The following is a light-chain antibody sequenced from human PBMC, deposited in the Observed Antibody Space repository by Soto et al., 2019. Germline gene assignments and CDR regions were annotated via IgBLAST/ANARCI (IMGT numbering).Light chain of an antibody. J-gene: IGLJ3*02. CDR2: DVS. V-gene: IGLV2-14*01. CDR1: SSDVGGSNH. Sequence: QSALTQPASVSGSPGQSITISCTGTSSDVGGSNHVSWYQQHPGKAPKLMIFDVSTRPSGVSNRFSGSKSGNTASLTISGLQAEDEADYYCNSYATSSTLVLFGGGTQLTVL. CDR3: NSYATSSTLVL.